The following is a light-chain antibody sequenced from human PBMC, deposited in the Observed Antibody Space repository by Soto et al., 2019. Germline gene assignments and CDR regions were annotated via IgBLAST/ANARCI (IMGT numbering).Light chain of an antibody. CDR1: SSDVGGYDY. Sequence: QSVLTQPPSASGSPGQSVTISCSGTSSDVGGYDYVSWYQQHPGKAPKLIIYEVTKRPSGVPDRFSGSKSGNTDSLTVSGLQAEDEADYYCTSYAGSNNVVFGGGTKLTVL. J-gene: IGLJ2*01. CDR3: TSYAGSNNVV. CDR2: EVT. V-gene: IGLV2-8*01.